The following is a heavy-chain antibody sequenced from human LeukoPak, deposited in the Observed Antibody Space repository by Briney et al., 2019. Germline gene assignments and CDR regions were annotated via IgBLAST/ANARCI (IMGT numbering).Heavy chain of an antibody. V-gene: IGHV3-23*01. D-gene: IGHD1-1*01. J-gene: IGHJ3*02. CDR2: ISAGADVI. CDR3: AKSLLTTATGTGRAFDI. Sequence: GGSLRLSCAASGLTFSSYAMSWVRQASGKRLEWVSGISAGADVIFYADPVKGRFTISRDNSKNTLYLQMNSLRAEDSAEYYCAKSLLTTATGTGRAFDIWGQGTMVTVSA. CDR1: GLTFSSYA.